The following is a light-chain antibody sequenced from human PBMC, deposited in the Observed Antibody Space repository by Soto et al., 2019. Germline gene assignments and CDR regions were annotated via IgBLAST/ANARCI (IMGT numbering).Light chain of an antibody. Sequence: EIVLTQSPATLSLSPGERATLSCRASQGVSSYLAWYQQKPGQAPRLLIYDASTRATGIPARFSGSGSGTDFTLTISSLEAEDVAVYYCQQRSDWPPLTFGGGTKVEIK. CDR2: DAS. V-gene: IGKV3-11*01. CDR3: QQRSDWPPLT. CDR1: QGVSSY. J-gene: IGKJ4*01.